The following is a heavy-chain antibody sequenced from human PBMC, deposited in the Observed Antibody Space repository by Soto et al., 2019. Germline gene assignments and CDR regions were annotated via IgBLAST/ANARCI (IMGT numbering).Heavy chain of an antibody. CDR3: ARVDYGDYPWFDT. Sequence: QVQLQESGPGLVKPSDTLSLTCSVSGGSVSSHLYYWGWIRQPPGNGLEWIANVYYNGSTNYNPSLKSRVTISLDTSKHQFSLKLSSVTAADTAVYYCARVDYGDYPWFDTWGQGTPVTVAS. CDR2: VYYNGST. D-gene: IGHD4-17*01. CDR1: GGSVSSHLYY. V-gene: IGHV4-61*01. J-gene: IGHJ5*02.